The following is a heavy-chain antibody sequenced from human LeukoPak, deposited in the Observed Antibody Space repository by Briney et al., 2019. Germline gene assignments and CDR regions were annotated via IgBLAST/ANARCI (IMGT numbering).Heavy chain of an antibody. CDR1: GGTFSTYS. J-gene: IGHJ4*02. CDR3: ARVLY. Sequence: SVKVSCKASGGTFSTYSIIWVRQAPGQGLEWMGRIIPVVGVINYAQTFQGRVTISADKATNTAYMELTNLTSDDTAIYYCARVLYWGQGTLVTVSS. CDR2: IIPVVGVI. V-gene: IGHV1-69*04.